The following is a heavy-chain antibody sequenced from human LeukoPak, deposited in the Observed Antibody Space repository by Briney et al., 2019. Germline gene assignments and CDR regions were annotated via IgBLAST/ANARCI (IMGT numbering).Heavy chain of an antibody. D-gene: IGHD2-15*01. CDR1: GGSFSGYY. J-gene: IGHJ4*02. Sequence: SETLSLTCAVYGGSFSGYYWSWIHQPPGKGLEWIGEINHSGSTNYNPSLKSRVTISVDTSKNQFSLKLSSVTAADTAVYYCARVETGYCSGGSWLISFDYWGQGALVTVSS. CDR3: ARVETGYCSGGSWLISFDY. CDR2: INHSGST. V-gene: IGHV4-34*01.